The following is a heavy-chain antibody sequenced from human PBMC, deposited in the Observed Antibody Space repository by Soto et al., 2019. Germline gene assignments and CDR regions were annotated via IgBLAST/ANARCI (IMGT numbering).Heavy chain of an antibody. D-gene: IGHD1-26*01. CDR1: GFSLSISGVG. Sequence: GSGPTLVNPTQPLTLTCTFSGFSLSISGVGVGWIRQPPGKALEWLALIYWNDDKRYSPSLRNRLTITKDTSKNQVVLTMTNVDPMDTATYYCAHRSSWMGVTYYFDFWGQGTLVTVSS. CDR3: AHRSSWMGVTYYFDF. J-gene: IGHJ4*02. V-gene: IGHV2-5*01. CDR2: IYWNDDK.